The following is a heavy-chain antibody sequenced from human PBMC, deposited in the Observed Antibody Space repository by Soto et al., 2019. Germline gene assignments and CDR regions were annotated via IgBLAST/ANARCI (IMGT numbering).Heavy chain of an antibody. J-gene: IGHJ6*03. V-gene: IGHV4-34*01. CDR1: CGSFSGYY. CDR3: ARARGYCSSTSCYGAYYYYYMDV. CDR2: INHSGST. D-gene: IGHD2-2*03. Sequence: SETLSLTCAVYCGSFSGYYWSWIRQPPGKGLEWIGEINHSGSTNYNPSLKSRVTISVDTSKNQFSLKLSSVTAADTAVYYCARARGYCSSTSCYGAYYYYYMDVWGKGTTVTVSS.